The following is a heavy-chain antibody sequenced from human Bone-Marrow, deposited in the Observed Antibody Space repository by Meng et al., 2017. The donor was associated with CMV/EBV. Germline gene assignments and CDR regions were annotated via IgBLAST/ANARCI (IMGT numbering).Heavy chain of an antibody. Sequence: ASVKVSCKASGYTFTGYYMHWVRQAPGQGREWMGWINPNSGGTNYAQKFQGRVAMTRNTSISTAYMELSRLRSDDTAVYYCARGVGVAQPNYWYYGMDVWGQGTTVTVSS. CDR1: GYTFTGYY. CDR2: INPNSGGT. D-gene: IGHD5-24*01. V-gene: IGHV1-2*02. CDR3: ARGVGVAQPNYWYYGMDV. J-gene: IGHJ6*02.